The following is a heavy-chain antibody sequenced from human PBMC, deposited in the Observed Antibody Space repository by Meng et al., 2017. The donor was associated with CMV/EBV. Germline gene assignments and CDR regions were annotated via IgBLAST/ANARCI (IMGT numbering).Heavy chain of an antibody. CDR1: GFTVSSNY. D-gene: IGHD2-2*01. J-gene: IGHJ6*02. V-gene: IGHV3-53*01. CDR2: IYSGGRT. CDR3: ARERVVVVPAATLDYGMDV. Sequence: GGSLRLSCAASGFTVSSNYMSWVRQAPGKGLEWVSVIYSGGRTYYADSVKGRFTISRDNSKNTLYLQMNSLRAEDTAVYYCARERVVVVPAATLDYGMDVWGQGTTVTVSS.